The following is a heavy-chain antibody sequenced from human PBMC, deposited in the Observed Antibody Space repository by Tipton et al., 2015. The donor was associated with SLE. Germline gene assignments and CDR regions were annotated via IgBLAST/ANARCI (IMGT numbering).Heavy chain of an antibody. CDR2: IRWQNGAT. CDR3: VKDMGNDYGFRYFTL. CDR1: GFAFEDYA. V-gene: IGHV3-9*01. J-gene: IGHJ2*01. Sequence: SLRLSCVVSGFAFEDYAMHWVRLVPGKGLEWVSGIRWQNGATGYADSVRFRFAIPRDNAKNSLFLQMRSLRPEDTSFYFCVKDMGNDYGFRYFTLWGRGTLVTVSS. D-gene: IGHD4-17*01.